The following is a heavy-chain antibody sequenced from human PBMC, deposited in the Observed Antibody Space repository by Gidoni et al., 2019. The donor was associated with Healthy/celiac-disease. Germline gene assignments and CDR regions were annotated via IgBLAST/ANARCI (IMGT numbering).Heavy chain of an antibody. CDR1: GFTFSSYA. CDR2: ISGSGGST. V-gene: IGHV3-23*01. Sequence: EVQLLESAGGLVQPGGSLILSCAASGFTFSSYAMSWVRKAPGKGLEWVSVISGSGGSTYYADSVKGRFTISRDNSKNTLYLQMNSLRAEDTAVYYCAKDYGGNSGSGAFDIWGQGTMVTVSS. CDR3: AKDYGGNSGSGAFDI. D-gene: IGHD4-17*01. J-gene: IGHJ3*02.